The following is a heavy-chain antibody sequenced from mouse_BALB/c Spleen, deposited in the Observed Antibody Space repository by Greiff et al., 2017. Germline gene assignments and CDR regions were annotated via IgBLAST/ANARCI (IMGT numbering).Heavy chain of an antibody. CDR2: IWTGGGT. CDR1: GFSLTSYD. J-gene: IGHJ4*01. Sequence: VQLKESGPGLVAPSQSLSITCTVSGFSLTSYDISWIRQPPGKGLEWLGVIWTGGGTNYNSAFMSRLSISKDNSKSQVFLKMNSLQTDDTAIYYCVRGGHAMDYWGQGTSVTVSS. V-gene: IGHV2-9-2*01. D-gene: IGHD3-3*01. CDR3: VRGGHAMDY.